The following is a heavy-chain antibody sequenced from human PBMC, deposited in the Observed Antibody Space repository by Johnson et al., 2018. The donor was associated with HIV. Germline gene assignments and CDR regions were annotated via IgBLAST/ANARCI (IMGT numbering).Heavy chain of an antibody. V-gene: IGHV3-30*03. J-gene: IGHJ3*02. CDR1: GFTFSTYG. CDR3: ALTDYGDYPQRVPDAFDI. D-gene: IGHD4-17*01. CDR2: LSYDGTYE. Sequence: VQLVESGGGVVQPGTSLRLSCAASGFTFSTYGMHWVRQAPGKGLAWVAVLSYDGTYEFYADSVKGRFTIPRDNIKNTLYLDMNSLRAEDTAVYYLALTDYGDYPQRVPDAFDIWGQGTMVTVSS.